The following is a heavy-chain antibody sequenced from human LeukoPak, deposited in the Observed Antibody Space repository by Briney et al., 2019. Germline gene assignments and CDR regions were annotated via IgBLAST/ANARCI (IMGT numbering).Heavy chain of an antibody. CDR2: IKSKTDGGTT. J-gene: IGHJ4*02. V-gene: IGHV3-15*01. CDR1: GFTFSNAW. Sequence: PGGSLRLSCAASGFTFSNAWMSWVRQAPGKGLEWVGRIKSKTDGGTTDYAAPVKGRFTISRDDSKNTLYLQMNSLRAEDTAVYYCAKSSGIAAAGYYFDYWGQGTLVTVSS. CDR3: AKSSGIAAAGYYFDY. D-gene: IGHD6-13*01.